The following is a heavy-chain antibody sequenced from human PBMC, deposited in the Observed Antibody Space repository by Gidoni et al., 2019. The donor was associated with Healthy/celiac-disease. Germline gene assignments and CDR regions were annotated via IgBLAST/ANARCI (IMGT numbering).Heavy chain of an antibody. V-gene: IGHV1-18*01. CDR2: ISAYNGNT. CDR1: GYTFTSYG. J-gene: IGHJ4*02. CDR3: ARELSSLGYCTNGVCYTSDY. D-gene: IGHD2-8*01. Sequence: QVQLVQSGAEVKKPGASVKFSCKASGYTFTSYGISWVRQAPGQGVEWMGWISAYNGNTNYAQKLQGRVTMTTDTSTSTAYMELRSLRSDDTAVYYCARELSSLGYCTNGVCYTSDYWGQGTLVTVSS.